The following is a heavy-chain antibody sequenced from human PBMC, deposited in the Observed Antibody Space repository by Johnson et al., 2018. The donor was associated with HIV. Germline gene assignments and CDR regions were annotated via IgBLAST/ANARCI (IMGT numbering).Heavy chain of an antibody. CDR2: ISYDGSNK. Sequence: QVQLVESGGGVVQPGRSLRLSCAASGFTFSSYAMHWVRQAPGKGLEWVAVISYDGSNKYYADSVKGRFTISRDNSKNTLYRQMNSLIAEDTAVYYCARTEMITFGGVIVLGGAFDIWGQGTMVTVSS. J-gene: IGHJ3*02. D-gene: IGHD3-16*02. CDR3: ARTEMITFGGVIVLGGAFDI. CDR1: GFTFSSYA. V-gene: IGHV3-30-3*01.